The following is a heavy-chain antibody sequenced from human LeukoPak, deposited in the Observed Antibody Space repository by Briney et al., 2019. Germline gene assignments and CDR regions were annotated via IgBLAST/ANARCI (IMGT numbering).Heavy chain of an antibody. D-gene: IGHD3-22*01. CDR2: IYHSGSA. CDR3: ARYYYDSDGFYIPPV. J-gene: IGHJ1*01. Sequence: SETLSLTCTVSGVSISSDDYPWSWIRQPPGRGLEWIGYIYHSGSASYNPSLKNRISMSVDMSKNQFSLRLTSVTAADTAVYYCARYYYDSDGFYIPPVWGQGTLVTVSS. CDR1: GVSISSDDYP. V-gene: IGHV4-30-2*01.